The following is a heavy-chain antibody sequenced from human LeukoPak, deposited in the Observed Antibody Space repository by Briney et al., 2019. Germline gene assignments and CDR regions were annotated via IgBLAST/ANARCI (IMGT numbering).Heavy chain of an antibody. J-gene: IGHJ4*02. D-gene: IGHD3-10*01. Sequence: QDGESLKISCAASGFTVSSNYMSWVRQAPGKGLEWVSVIYSGGSTYYADSVKGRFTNSRDNSKNTLYLQMNSLRAEDTAVYYCARPRTLGELGYWGQGTLVTVSS. CDR1: GFTVSSNY. CDR2: IYSGGST. CDR3: ARPRTLGELGY. V-gene: IGHV3-53*01.